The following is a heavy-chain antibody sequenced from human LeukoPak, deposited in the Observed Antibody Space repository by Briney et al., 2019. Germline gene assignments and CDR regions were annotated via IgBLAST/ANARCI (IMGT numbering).Heavy chain of an antibody. J-gene: IGHJ4*02. CDR3: ARVGYVWGSYRLSIAFDY. CDR2: INPNSGGT. CDR1: GYTFTGYY. Sequence: ASVKVSCKASGYTFTGYYIHWVRQAPGQGLEWMGWINPNSGGTNYAQKFQGRVTMTRDTSISTAYMELSRLRSDDTAVYYCARVGYVWGSYRLSIAFDYWGQGTLVTVSS. V-gene: IGHV1-2*02. D-gene: IGHD3-16*02.